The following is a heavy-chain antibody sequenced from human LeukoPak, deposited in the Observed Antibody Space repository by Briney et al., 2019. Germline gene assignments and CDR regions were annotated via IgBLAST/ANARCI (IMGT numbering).Heavy chain of an antibody. CDR1: GFTFSSYE. Sequence: PGGSLRLSCAASGFTFSSYEMNWVRQAPGKGLEWVSHISSSGSTIHYADSVKGRFTISRDNAKNSLYLQMNSLRAEDTAVYYCARDPPLQWLVQGDAFDIWGQGTMVTVSS. CDR3: ARDPPLQWLVQGDAFDI. V-gene: IGHV3-48*03. D-gene: IGHD6-19*01. CDR2: ISSSGSTI. J-gene: IGHJ3*02.